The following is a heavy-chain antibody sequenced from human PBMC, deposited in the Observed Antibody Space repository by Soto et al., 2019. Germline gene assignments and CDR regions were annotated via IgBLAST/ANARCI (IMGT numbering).Heavy chain of an antibody. CDR2: IWYDGSNK. D-gene: IGHD1-7*01. V-gene: IGHV3-33*01. Sequence: QKYLVESGGGVVQPGGSLRLSCVASGSIFSGYGMHWVRQAPGKGLEWVAVIWYDGSNKYYADSVKGRFTISRDNSKNMLYLQMDSLRAEDTAVYYCARDGIGGTVFRGFCDYWGQGTLVTGSS. CDR3: ARDGIGGTVFRGFCDY. CDR1: GSIFSGYG. J-gene: IGHJ4*02.